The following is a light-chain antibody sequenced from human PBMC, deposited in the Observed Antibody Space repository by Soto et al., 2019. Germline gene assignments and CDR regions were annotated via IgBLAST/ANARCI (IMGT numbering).Light chain of an antibody. Sequence: EIVLTQSPATLSLSPGERASLSCRASQGVSSYLSWYQHKPGQAPRLLIYDASNRATGIPARFSGSGSGTDCTRTISSLEPEDFAFYYCQQRSNWPALTFGGGTKVEIK. J-gene: IGKJ4*01. CDR3: QQRSNWPALT. V-gene: IGKV3-11*01. CDR1: QGVSSY. CDR2: DAS.